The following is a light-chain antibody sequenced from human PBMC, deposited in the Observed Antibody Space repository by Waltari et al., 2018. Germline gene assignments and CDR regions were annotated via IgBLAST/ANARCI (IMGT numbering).Light chain of an antibody. Sequence: QSALTQPASVSGSPGQSITISCTGIGGAIATSDFVSWYQHHPDRAPQVIIYDVTNRPSGISARFSASKSADTASLTSSGLQTEDEGDYYCASQTPDGVVLFGGGTRVTVL. CDR2: DVT. V-gene: IGLV2-14*03. CDR3: ASQTPDGVVL. J-gene: IGLJ3*02. CDR1: GGAIATSDF.